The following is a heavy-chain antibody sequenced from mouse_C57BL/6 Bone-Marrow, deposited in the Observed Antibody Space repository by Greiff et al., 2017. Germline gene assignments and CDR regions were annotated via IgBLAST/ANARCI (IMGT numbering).Heavy chain of an antibody. CDR3: ARDGDLLWLRRDY. CDR2: SRNKANDYTT. D-gene: IGHD2-2*01. CDR1: GFTFSDFY. J-gene: IGHJ2*01. V-gene: IGHV7-1*01. Sequence: EVKVVESGGGLVQSGRSLRLSCATSGFTFSDFYMEWVRQAPGKGLEWIAASRNKANDYTTEYSASVKGRFIVSRDTSQSILYLQMNALRAEDTAIYYCARDGDLLWLRRDYWGQGTTLTVSS.